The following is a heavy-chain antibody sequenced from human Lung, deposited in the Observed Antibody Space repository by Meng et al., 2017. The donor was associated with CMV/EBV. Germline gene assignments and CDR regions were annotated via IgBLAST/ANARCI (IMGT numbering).Heavy chain of an antibody. CDR1: GCTFTNYD. CDR3: ARVDYYDSSGYPMTYNWFDP. D-gene: IGHD3-22*01. CDR2: MNPNRGNT. Sequence: ASVXVSXKASGCTFTNYDINWVRQATGQGLEWMGWMNPNRGNTGYAQKFQGRVTMTRNTSISTAYMELSSLRSEDTAVYYCARVDYYDSSGYPMTYNWFDPWGQGTLVTVSS. V-gene: IGHV1-8*01. J-gene: IGHJ5*02.